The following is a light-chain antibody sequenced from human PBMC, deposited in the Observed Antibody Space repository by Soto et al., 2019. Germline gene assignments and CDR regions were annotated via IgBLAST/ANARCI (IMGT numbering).Light chain of an antibody. CDR1: SSDVGSYNR. CDR3: SSFTSSSTYV. CDR2: EVS. J-gene: IGLJ1*01. Sequence: QSALTQPPSVSGSPGHAVAISCTGTSSDVGSYNRVAWYQQSPGTAPKLMIYEVSNRPSGVPDRFSGSKSGNTASLTISGLQAEDDADYYCSSFTSSSTYVFGTGTKLTVL. V-gene: IGLV2-18*02.